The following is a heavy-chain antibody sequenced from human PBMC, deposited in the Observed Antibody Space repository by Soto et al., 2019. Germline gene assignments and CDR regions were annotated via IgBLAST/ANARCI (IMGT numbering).Heavy chain of an antibody. V-gene: IGHV4-34*01. CDR3: VRGRSDVDIVATTLTYYFDY. CDR1: GGSFSGYY. D-gene: IGHD5-12*01. Sequence: SETLSLTCAVYGGSFSGYYWSWIRQPPGKGLEWIGEINHSGSTNYNPSLKSRVTISVDTSKNQFSLKLSSVTAADTAVYYCVRGRSDVDIVATTLTYYFDYWGQGTLVTVSS. J-gene: IGHJ4*02. CDR2: INHSGST.